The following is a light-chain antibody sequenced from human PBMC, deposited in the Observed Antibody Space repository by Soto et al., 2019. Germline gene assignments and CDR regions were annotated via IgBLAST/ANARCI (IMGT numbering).Light chain of an antibody. CDR2: YTS. Sequence: EIVLTQSPATLSSSPGETATLSCRASQYVVTRLAWYQHKPGQAPRLLIYYTSNRATGIPARFSGSGSGTDFTLTISSLAPEDFAIYYCHQRQSCPRTFGQGTKVEIK. CDR1: QYVVTR. V-gene: IGKV3-11*01. J-gene: IGKJ1*01. CDR3: HQRQSCPRT.